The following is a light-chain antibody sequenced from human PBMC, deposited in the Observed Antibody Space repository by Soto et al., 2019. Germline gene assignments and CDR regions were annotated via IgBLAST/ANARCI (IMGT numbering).Light chain of an antibody. CDR3: SSYTSSRTPT. Sequence: QSVLTQPASVSGSPGQSITISCTGTSSDVGGYNYVSWYQQHPGKAPKLMIYEVSNRPSGVSNRFSGSKSGNTASLTISGLQAEDEADYYCSSYTSSRTPTFGTGTKVTVL. J-gene: IGLJ1*01. CDR1: SSDVGGYNY. V-gene: IGLV2-14*01. CDR2: EVS.